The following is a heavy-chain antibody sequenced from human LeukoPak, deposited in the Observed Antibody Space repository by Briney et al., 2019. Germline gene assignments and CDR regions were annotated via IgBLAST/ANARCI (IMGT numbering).Heavy chain of an antibody. Sequence: SETLSLTCTVSGASMNTHYWSWLRQPPGKGLEWIGYLLDSWRTKDNPSLQSRVTLSADTSKNQFSLRLTSVTAADTAVYYCATIRRGSIYGYFDFWGQGILVTVSS. V-gene: IGHV4-59*11. CDR1: GASMNTHY. J-gene: IGHJ4*02. CDR2: LLDSWRT. CDR3: ATIRRGSIYGYFDF. D-gene: IGHD5-18*01.